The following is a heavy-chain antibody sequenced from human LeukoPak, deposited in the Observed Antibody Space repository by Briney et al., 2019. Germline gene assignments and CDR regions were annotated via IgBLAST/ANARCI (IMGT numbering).Heavy chain of an antibody. D-gene: IGHD5-24*01. CDR1: GFTFSGYP. CDR3: AREGDGDRVARFDY. J-gene: IGHJ4*02. CDR2: IWYDGSNK. Sequence: PGGSLRLSCAASGFTFSGYPIHWVRQAPGKGLEWVAVIWYDGSNKYYADSVKGRFTISRDNSKNTLYLQMNSLRAEDTAVYYCAREGDGDRVARFDYWGQGTLVTVSS. V-gene: IGHV3-33*01.